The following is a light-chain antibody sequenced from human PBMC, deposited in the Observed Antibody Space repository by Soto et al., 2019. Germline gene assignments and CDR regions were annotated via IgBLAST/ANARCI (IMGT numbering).Light chain of an antibody. CDR1: QSINTY. CDR2: AAF. J-gene: IGKJ1*01. CDR3: QQCYGSPRT. V-gene: IGKV1-39*01. Sequence: DIQMTQSPSTLSASVGDRVTITCRASQSINTYLNWYQQKLGKAPTLLIYAAFSLQSGVPSRFRGGGSGTDFTLTISSLQPEDFATYFCQQCYGSPRTFGQGTKVEI.